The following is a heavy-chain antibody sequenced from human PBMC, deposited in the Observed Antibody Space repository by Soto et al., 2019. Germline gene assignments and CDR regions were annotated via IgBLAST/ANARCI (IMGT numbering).Heavy chain of an antibody. CDR2: IKGDETTT. V-gene: IGHV3-74*01. CDR3: ARGLRGAYGMDV. CDR1: GFTFTDYW. J-gene: IGHJ6*02. Sequence: EVQLVESGGGLVQPGGSLRLSCAASGFTFTDYWVHWVRQSPGKGLVWVSRIKGDETTTNYADSVEGRFTIPRDNARNTVYLQINSLRVEDTAVYFCARGLRGAYGMDVWGQGTTVTVSS. D-gene: IGHD2-21*02.